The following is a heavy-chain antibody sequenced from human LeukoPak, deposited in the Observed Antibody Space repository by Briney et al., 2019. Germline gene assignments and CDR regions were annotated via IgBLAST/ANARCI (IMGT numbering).Heavy chain of an antibody. CDR2: ISSSSSTI. Sequence: PGGSLRLSCAASGFTFGSYSMNWVRQAPGKGLEWVSYISSSSSTIYYADSVKGRFTISRDNAKNSLYRQMNSLRAEDTAVYYCARDRLRASGYDFDYWGQGTLVTVSS. CDR1: GFTFGSYS. D-gene: IGHD5-12*01. CDR3: ARDRLRASGYDFDY. J-gene: IGHJ4*02. V-gene: IGHV3-48*01.